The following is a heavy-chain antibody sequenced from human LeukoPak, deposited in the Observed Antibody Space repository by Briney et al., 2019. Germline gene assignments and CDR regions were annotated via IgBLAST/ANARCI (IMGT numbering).Heavy chain of an antibody. V-gene: IGHV3-23*01. D-gene: IGHD1-26*01. CDR1: GFTFSTFA. J-gene: IGHJ6*03. CDR3: ARDPYSGSYGDSYYYYMDV. Sequence: GGSLRLSCAASGFTFSTFAMIWVRQPPGKGLEWVSSIFPSGGEIHYADSVRGRFTISRDNSKSTLSLQMNSLRAEDTAVYYCARDPYSGSYGDSYYYYMDVWGKGTTVTISS. CDR2: IFPSGGEI.